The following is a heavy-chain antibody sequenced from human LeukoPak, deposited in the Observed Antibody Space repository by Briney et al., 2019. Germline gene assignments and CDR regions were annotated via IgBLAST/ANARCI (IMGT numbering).Heavy chain of an antibody. V-gene: IGHV1-69*04. J-gene: IGHJ4*02. CDR3: ARDAGYNTRRWDY. CDR1: AGTFSSYA. Sequence: SVKGSCKASAGTFSSYAISWVRQAPGQGLEWMGRIIPILGIANYAQKFQGRVTITADKSTSTAYMELSSLRSEDTAVYYCARDAGYNTRRWDYWGQGTLVTVSS. D-gene: IGHD5-24*01. CDR2: IIPILGIA.